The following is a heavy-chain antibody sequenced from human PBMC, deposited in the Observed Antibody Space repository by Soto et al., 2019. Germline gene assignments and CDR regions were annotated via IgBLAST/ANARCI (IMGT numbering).Heavy chain of an antibody. CDR1: GFSFSRYW. CDR2: IRQDGSEK. D-gene: IGHD2-21*02. Sequence: EVQMVESGGGLVQPGGSLRLSCAASGFSFSRYWMSWVRQAPGKGLEWVATIRQDGSEKHYVDSVEGRFTISRDNAKGSLSLQMNSLRADDTAVYYCARGCGSDHCPYYFDYWGQGTLVTVSS. V-gene: IGHV3-7*04. CDR3: ARGCGSDHCPYYFDY. J-gene: IGHJ4*01.